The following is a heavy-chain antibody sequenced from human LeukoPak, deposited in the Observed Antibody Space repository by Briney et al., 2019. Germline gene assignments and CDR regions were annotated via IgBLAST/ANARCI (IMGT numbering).Heavy chain of an antibody. CDR1: GFRFTNYC. J-gene: IGHJ4*02. V-gene: IGHV3-7*03. CDR2: IKSDGSDK. CDR3: AKNGGWSFDY. D-gene: IGHD6-19*01. Sequence: PGGSLRLSCAASGFRFTNYCMTWVRQAPGKGLEWVAIIKSDGSDKYYVDSVKGRFTISRDNAKNSLYLQMNSLRAEDTAFYCCAKNGGWSFDYWGQGILVTVSS.